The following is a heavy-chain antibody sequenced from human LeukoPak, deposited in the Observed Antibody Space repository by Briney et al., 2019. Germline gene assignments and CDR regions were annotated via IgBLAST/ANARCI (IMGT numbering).Heavy chain of an antibody. CDR3: ARGGSGSYYSVYYAVDV. D-gene: IGHD1-26*01. CDR2: IYYSGTT. J-gene: IGHJ6*02. V-gene: IGHV4-31*03. CDR1: GGSISSGGNF. Sequence: PSETLSLTCTVSGGSISSGGNFWSWIRQRPGTGLEWIGFIYYSGTTYSNPSLKSRVAISADTSKNEFSLKLNSLTAADTAVYYCARGGSGSYYSVYYAVDVWGQGTTVTVS.